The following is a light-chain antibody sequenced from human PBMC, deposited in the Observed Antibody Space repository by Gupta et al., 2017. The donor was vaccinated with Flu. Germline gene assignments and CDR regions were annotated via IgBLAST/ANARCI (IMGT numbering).Light chain of an antibody. J-gene: IGKJ1*01. CDR1: QRISRY. CDR3: QHRNSTPGT. CDR2: AAS. Sequence: PSTLSASVGDRVTITCRASQRISRYLDWYQQKPGKAPKLLIYAASRVKSGVPSRFSGSGSGTDFTLTISRRQPEDFATYYCQHRNSTPGTFGQGTKVEIK. V-gene: IGKV1-39*01.